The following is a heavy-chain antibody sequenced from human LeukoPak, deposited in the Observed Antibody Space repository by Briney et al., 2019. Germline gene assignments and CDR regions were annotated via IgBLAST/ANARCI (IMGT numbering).Heavy chain of an antibody. CDR2: IYYTGST. Sequence: PSETLSLTCTVSGGSISRSNYYWGWFRQPPGKGLEWIGSIYYTGSTYDNPSLKSRVTISVDTSKNQFSLKLSSVTAADTAVYYCTRQSISGSSLSYFDYWGQGTLVNVSS. V-gene: IGHV4-39*07. CDR3: TRQSISGSSLSYFDY. CDR1: GGSISRSNYY. D-gene: IGHD3-22*01. J-gene: IGHJ4*02.